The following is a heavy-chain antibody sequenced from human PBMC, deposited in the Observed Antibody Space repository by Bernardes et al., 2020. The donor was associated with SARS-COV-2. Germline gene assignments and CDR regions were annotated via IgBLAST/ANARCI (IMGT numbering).Heavy chain of an antibody. V-gene: IGHV4-31*03. D-gene: IGHD3-9*01. CDR3: ARVREYDILGENWFDP. Sequence: SETLSLTCTVSGGSISSGGYYWSWIRQHPGKGLEWIGYIYYSGSTYYNPSLKSRVTISVDTSKNQFSLKLSSVTAADTAVYYCARVREYDILGENWFDPWGQGTLVTVSS. J-gene: IGHJ5*02. CDR1: GGSISSGGYY. CDR2: IYYSGST.